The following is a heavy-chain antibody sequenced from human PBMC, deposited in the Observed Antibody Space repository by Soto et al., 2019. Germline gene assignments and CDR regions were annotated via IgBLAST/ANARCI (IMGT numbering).Heavy chain of an antibody. CDR1: GYTFTSYY. Sequence: GASVKVSCKASGYTFTSYYMHWVRQAPGQGLEWMGIINPSGGSTSYAQKFQGRVTMTRDTSTSTVYMELSSLRSEDTAVYYCARDPGVVVAATYYYSSYYFDYWGQGTLVTVSS. CDR3: ARDPGVVVAATYYYSSYYFDY. D-gene: IGHD2-15*01. CDR2: INPSGGST. J-gene: IGHJ4*02. V-gene: IGHV1-46*01.